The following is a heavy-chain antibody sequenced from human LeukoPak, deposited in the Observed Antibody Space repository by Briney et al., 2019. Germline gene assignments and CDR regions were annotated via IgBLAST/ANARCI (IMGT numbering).Heavy chain of an antibody. D-gene: IGHD3-10*01. Sequence: GASVKVSCKVSGYTLTELSMHWVRQVPGKGLEWMGGFDPEDGETIYAQKFQGRVTMTEDTSTDTAYMELSSLRSEDTAVYYCVRGLKGGSRRSPVPTFDYWGQGTLVTVSS. CDR2: FDPEDGET. CDR1: GYTLTELS. CDR3: VRGLKGGSRRSPVPTFDY. V-gene: IGHV1-24*01. J-gene: IGHJ4*02.